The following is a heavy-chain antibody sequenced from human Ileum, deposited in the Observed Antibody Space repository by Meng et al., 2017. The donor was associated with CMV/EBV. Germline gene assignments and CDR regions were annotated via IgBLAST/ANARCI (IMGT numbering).Heavy chain of an antibody. D-gene: IGHD2-15*01. Sequence: VQLQESGPGLVKPSQTLSLTCTVSGGSITSVNYYWSWIRQPPGRGLEWIGYIYYSGSPYYKPSLKSRVTISLDTSKNQFSLNLRSVTATDSAVYYCVRQVVAASFDYWGQGALVTVSS. J-gene: IGHJ4*02. V-gene: IGHV4-30-4*08. CDR2: IYYSGSP. CDR1: GGSITSVNYY. CDR3: VRQVVAASFDY.